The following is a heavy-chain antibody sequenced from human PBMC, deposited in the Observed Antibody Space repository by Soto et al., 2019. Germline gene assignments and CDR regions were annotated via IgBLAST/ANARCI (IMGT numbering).Heavy chain of an antibody. Sequence: SETLSLTCTVSGDPMNIGGYYWTWVRQFPGKGLEWIGCIYHTGPTYYNPSLKSRVSMSVDMSKNQFSLTLTSVTAADTAVYYCARDDDIGSYSVYWGQGTLVTVSS. CDR2: IYHTGPT. V-gene: IGHV4-31*03. CDR1: GDPMNIGGYY. J-gene: IGHJ4*02. CDR3: ARDDDIGSYSVY. D-gene: IGHD1-26*01.